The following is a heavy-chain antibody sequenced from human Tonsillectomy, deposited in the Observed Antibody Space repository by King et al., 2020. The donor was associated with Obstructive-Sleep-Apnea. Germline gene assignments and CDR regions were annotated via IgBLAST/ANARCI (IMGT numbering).Heavy chain of an antibody. Sequence: VQLVESGGGLVQPGGSLRLSCSASEFIFSIFAIHWVCKAPGKGLEYVSGTSSDGTSTYYAASVKGRFTISRDNSKNTLYLQMSSLRGDDTAVYYCVKDGTLSWYGWFDPWGQGTLVTVSS. CDR2: TSSDGTST. CDR1: EFIFSIFA. V-gene: IGHV3-64D*06. J-gene: IGHJ5*02. CDR3: VKDGTLSWYGWFDP. D-gene: IGHD6-13*01.